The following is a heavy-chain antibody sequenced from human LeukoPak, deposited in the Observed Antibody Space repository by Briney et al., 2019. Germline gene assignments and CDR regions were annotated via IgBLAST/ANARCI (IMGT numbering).Heavy chain of an antibody. CDR3: ARGAVDSSGWFLRY. CDR1: GFTFSSYW. D-gene: IGHD6-19*01. V-gene: IGHV3-7*01. CDR2: IKPDGSEK. J-gene: IGHJ4*02. Sequence: GGSLRLSCAASGFTFSSYWMSWVRQAPGKGLEWVANIKPDGSEKYYVDSVKGRFTISRDNAKKSMYLQMNSLRAEDTAVYYCARGAVDSSGWFLRYWGQGTLVTVSS.